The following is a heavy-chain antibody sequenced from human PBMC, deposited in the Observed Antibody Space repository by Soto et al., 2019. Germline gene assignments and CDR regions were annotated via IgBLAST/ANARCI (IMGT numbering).Heavy chain of an antibody. V-gene: IGHV3-53*01. CDR3: VQTTGWPGFDF. D-gene: IGHD6-19*01. J-gene: IGHJ4*02. Sequence: EVQLVESGGGLIQPGGSLRLSCAASGFSVSSKYMTWVRQAPGKGLEWVSVIYGGGTTYYADSVKGRFTISRDNSKNTCYLQMNSLRAEDTAVYYCVQTTGWPGFDFWGQGTRVTVSS. CDR1: GFSVSSKY. CDR2: IYGGGTT.